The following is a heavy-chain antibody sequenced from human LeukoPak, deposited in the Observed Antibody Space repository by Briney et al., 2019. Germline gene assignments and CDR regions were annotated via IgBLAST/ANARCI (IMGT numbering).Heavy chain of an antibody. J-gene: IGHJ4*02. Sequence: SETLSLTCTVSGGSISSSSYYWGWIRQPPGKGLEWIGSIYYSGSTYYNPSLKSRVTISVDTSKNQFSLKLSSVTAADTVVYYCAREGYDILTGVQYWGQGTLVTVSS. V-gene: IGHV4-39*07. D-gene: IGHD3-9*01. CDR2: IYYSGST. CDR1: GGSISSSSYY. CDR3: AREGYDILTGVQY.